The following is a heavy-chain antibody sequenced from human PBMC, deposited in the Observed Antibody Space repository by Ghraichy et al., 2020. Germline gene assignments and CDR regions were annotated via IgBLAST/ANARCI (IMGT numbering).Heavy chain of an antibody. CDR2: IYYSGST. V-gene: IGHV4-61*01. Sequence: SETLSLTCTVSGGSVSSGSYYWSWIRQPPGKGLEWIGYIYYSGSTNYNPSLKSRVTISVDTSKNQFSLKLSSVTAADTAVYYCARSITGTEGGDYFDYWGQGTLVTVSS. CDR1: GGSVSSGSYY. J-gene: IGHJ4*02. CDR3: ARSITGTEGGDYFDY. D-gene: IGHD1-7*01.